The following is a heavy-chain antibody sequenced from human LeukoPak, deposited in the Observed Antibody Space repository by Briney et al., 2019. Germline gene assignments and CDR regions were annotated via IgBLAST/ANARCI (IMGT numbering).Heavy chain of an antibody. V-gene: IGHV3-23*01. CDR1: GFSFSAYA. Sequence: PGGSLRLSCAASGFSFSAYAMSWVRQAPARGPEWVSGISGSGDTTYYADSVKGRFATSRDNSKNTLYLQMNSLRAEDSAVYYCARNLGQRPDYWGQGTLVTVSS. CDR3: ARNLGQRPDY. J-gene: IGHJ4*02. D-gene: IGHD6-25*01. CDR2: ISGSGDTT.